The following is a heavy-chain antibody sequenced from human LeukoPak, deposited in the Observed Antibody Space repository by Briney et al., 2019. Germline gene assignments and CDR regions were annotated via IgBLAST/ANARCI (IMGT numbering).Heavy chain of an antibody. V-gene: IGHV3-30*02. CDR3: AKDLKGAIPL. CDR2: IRYDGSNK. D-gene: IGHD3-16*01. CDR1: GFTFSSYG. Sequence: GGXXRXXCAASGFTFSSYGMHWVRQAPGKGLEWVAFIRYDGSNKYYADSVKGRFTISRDNSKNTLYLQMNSLRAENTAVYYCAKDLKGAIPLWGQGTLVTVSS. J-gene: IGHJ4*02.